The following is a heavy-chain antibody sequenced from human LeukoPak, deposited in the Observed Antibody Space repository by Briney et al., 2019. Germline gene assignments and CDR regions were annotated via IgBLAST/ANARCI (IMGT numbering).Heavy chain of an antibody. Sequence: PGGSLRLSCAASGFTFSSYGMSWVRQAPGKGLEWVSYISSSGSTIYYADSVKGRFTISRDNAKNSLYLQMNSLRAEDTAVYYCARRLRYFDWTTLDYWGQGTLVTVSS. D-gene: IGHD3-9*01. J-gene: IGHJ4*02. CDR3: ARRLRYFDWTTLDY. CDR1: GFTFSSYG. CDR2: ISSSGSTI. V-gene: IGHV3-48*04.